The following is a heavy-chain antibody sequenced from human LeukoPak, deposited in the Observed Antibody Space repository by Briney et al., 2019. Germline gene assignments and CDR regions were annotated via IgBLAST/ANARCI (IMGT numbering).Heavy chain of an antibody. J-gene: IGHJ4*02. V-gene: IGHV4-39*01. CDR3: ARPEYSSGWYQIDY. CDR1: GGSISSSSYY. Sequence: SETLSLTCTVSGGSISSSSYYWGWLRQPPGKGLEWIGSIYYSGSTYYNPSLKSRVTISVDTSKNQFSLKLSSVTAADTAVYYCARPEYSSGWYQIDYWAREPWSPSPQ. CDR2: IYYSGST. D-gene: IGHD6-19*01.